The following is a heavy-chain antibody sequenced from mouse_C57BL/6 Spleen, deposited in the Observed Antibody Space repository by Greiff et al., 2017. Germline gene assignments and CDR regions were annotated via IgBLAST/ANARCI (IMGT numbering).Heavy chain of an antibody. D-gene: IGHD1-1*01. Sequence: EVHLVESGGDLVKPGGSLKLSCAASGFTFSSYGMSWVRQTPDKRLEWVATISSGGSYTYYPDSVKGRFTISRDNAKNTLYLQMSSLKSEDTAMYYCARPLITTVVAPSFAYWGQGTLVTVSA. J-gene: IGHJ3*01. CDR2: ISSGGSYT. V-gene: IGHV5-6*01. CDR1: GFTFSSYG. CDR3: ARPLITTVVAPSFAY.